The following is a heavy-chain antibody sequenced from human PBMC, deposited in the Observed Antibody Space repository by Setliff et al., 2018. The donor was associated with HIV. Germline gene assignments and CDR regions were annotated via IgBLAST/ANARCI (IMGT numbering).Heavy chain of an antibody. CDR1: GGSISSGGYY. CDR3: ARGGGGAYYYYYMDV. J-gene: IGHJ6*03. V-gene: IGHV4-31*03. CDR2: IYYSGSP. D-gene: IGHD1-26*01. Sequence: TLSLTCTVSGGSISSGGYYWSWIRQHPGKGLEWIGNIYYSGSPYYNPSLKSRLTMSVDTSKNQFSLRLSSVTAADTAVYYCARGGGGAYYYYYMDVWGKGTTVTVSS.